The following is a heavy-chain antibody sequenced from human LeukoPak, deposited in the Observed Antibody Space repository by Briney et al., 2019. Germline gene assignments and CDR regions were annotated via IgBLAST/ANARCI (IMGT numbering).Heavy chain of an antibody. CDR3: AHWGSLRYCSSTSCSVDY. V-gene: IGHV3-30-3*01. CDR2: ISYDGSNK. CDR1: GFTFSSYA. D-gene: IGHD2-2*01. J-gene: IGHJ4*02. Sequence: GGSLRLSCAASGFTFSSYAMHWVRQAPGKGLEWVAVISYDGSNKYYADSVKGRFTISRDNSKNTLYLQMNSLRAEDTAVYYCAHWGSLRYCSSTSCSVDYWGQGTLVTVSS.